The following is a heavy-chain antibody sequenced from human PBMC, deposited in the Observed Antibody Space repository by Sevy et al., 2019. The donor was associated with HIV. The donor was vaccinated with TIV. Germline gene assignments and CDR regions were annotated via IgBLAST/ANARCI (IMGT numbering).Heavy chain of an antibody. CDR2: IYYSGST. D-gene: IGHD1-26*01. J-gene: IGHJ4*02. CDR3: ARGGEWELLDY. Sequence: SETLSLTCTVSGGSISSSSYYWGWIRQPPGKGLEWIGSIYYSGSTYYNPSLKSRVTISVDTSKNQFSLKLSSVTAADTAVYYCARGGEWELLDYWGQGTLVTVSS. V-gene: IGHV4-39*01. CDR1: GGSISSSSYY.